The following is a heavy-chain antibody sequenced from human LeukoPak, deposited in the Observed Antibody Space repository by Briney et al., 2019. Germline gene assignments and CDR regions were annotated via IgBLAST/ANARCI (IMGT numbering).Heavy chain of an antibody. Sequence: KPSETLSLTCTVSGGSISSGGYYWSWIRQHPGKGLEWIGYIYYSGSTYYNPSLKSRVTISVDTSKNQFPLKLSSVTAADTAVYYCARDPGNCSGGSCYSFDYWGQGTLVTVPS. J-gene: IGHJ4*02. V-gene: IGHV4-31*03. CDR3: ARDPGNCSGGSCYSFDY. D-gene: IGHD2-15*01. CDR2: IYYSGST. CDR1: GGSISSGGYY.